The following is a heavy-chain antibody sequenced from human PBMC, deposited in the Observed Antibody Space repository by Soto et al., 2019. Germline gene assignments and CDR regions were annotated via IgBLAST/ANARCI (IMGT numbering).Heavy chain of an antibody. D-gene: IGHD3-16*01. CDR1: GFTFSSYA. CDR2: ISGSGGST. J-gene: IGHJ6*02. V-gene: IGHV3-23*01. Sequence: EVQLLESGGGLVQPGGSLRLSCAASGFTFSSYAMSWVRQAPGKGLEWVSAISGSGGSTYYADSVKGRFTISRDNSKNSLYLQMNSLRAEDTAVYYCAKGGIRLHYGMDVWGQGTTVTVSS. CDR3: AKGGIRLHYGMDV.